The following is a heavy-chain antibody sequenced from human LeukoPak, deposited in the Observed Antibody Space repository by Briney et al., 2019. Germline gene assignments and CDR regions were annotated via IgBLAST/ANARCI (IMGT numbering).Heavy chain of an antibody. CDR2: ISSSSSTI. CDR3: AREMGYCSGGSCSFDY. Sequence: GGSLRLSCAASGFTFSSYSMNWVRQAPGKGLEWVSYISSSSSTIYYADSVKGRFTISRDNAKNSLYLQMNSLRAEDTAVYYCAREMGYCSGGSCSFDYWGQGTLVTVSS. CDR1: GFTFSSYS. V-gene: IGHV3-48*01. J-gene: IGHJ4*02. D-gene: IGHD2-15*01.